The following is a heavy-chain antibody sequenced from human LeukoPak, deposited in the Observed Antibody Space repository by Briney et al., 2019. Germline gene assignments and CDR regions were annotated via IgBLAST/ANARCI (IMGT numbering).Heavy chain of an antibody. CDR2: ISSSSSTI. CDR3: ARMTAMVGSDF. J-gene: IGHJ4*02. D-gene: IGHD5-18*01. Sequence: GGSLRLSCAASGFTFSSYSMNWVRQAPGKGLAWVSHISSSSSTISYADSVKGRFTISRDNAKKSLYLQMNSLRAEDTAVYYCARMTAMVGSDFWGQGTLVTVSS. CDR1: GFTFSSYS. V-gene: IGHV3-48*04.